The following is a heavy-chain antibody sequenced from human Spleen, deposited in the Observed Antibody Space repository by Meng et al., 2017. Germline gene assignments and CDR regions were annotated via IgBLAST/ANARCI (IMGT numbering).Heavy chain of an antibody. CDR3: ARGGTYYYDSSGYYMFDY. D-gene: IGHD3-22*01. CDR1: GGSISSYY. J-gene: IGHJ4*02. CDR2: IYYSGST. Sequence: SETLSLTCTVSGGSISSYYWSWIRQPPGKGLEWIGYIYYSGSTNYNPSLKSRVTISVDTSKNQFSLKLSSVTAADTAVYYCARGGTYYYDSSGYYMFDYWGQGTLVTVSS. V-gene: IGHV4-59*01.